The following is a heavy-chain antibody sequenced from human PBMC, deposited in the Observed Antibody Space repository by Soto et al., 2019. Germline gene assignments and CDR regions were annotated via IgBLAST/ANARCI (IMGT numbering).Heavy chain of an antibody. V-gene: IGHV1-8*01. J-gene: IGHJ5*02. CDR2: MNPNSGNT. Sequence: ASVKVSCKASGYTFTSYDINWVRQATGQGLEWMGWMNPNSGNTGYAQKFQGRGTMTRNNSISTAYMELSSLSSEDTAVYYCARIRCTLSGSRCPNWFDPWGQGTLVTVSS. CDR1: GYTFTSYD. D-gene: IGHD2-8*01. CDR3: ARIRCTLSGSRCPNWFDP.